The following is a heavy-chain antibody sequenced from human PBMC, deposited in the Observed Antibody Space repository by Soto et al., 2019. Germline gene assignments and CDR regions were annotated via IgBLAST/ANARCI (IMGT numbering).Heavy chain of an antibody. CDR3: ASSCRGGSCSYYYGMDV. Sequence: GASVKVSCKASGYTFTSYGISWVRQAPGQGLEWMGWISAYNGNTNYAQKLQGRVTMTTDTSTSTAYMELRSLRSDDTAVYYCASSCRGGSCSYYYGMDVWGQGTTGTVSS. V-gene: IGHV1-18*04. CDR1: GYTFTSYG. CDR2: ISAYNGNT. J-gene: IGHJ6*02. D-gene: IGHD2-15*01.